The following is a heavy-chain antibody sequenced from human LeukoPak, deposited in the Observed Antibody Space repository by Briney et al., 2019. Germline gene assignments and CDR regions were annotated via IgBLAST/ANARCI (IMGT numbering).Heavy chain of an antibody. CDR1: GFIFSRYG. D-gene: IGHD5-12*01. V-gene: IGHV3-30*02. Sequence: GGSLRLSCAASGFIFSRYGMHWVRQAPGKGLEWVAFIRYDGSNKYYADSVKGRFTISRDNSKNTLYLQMNSLRAEDTAVYYCARAPPGLRFYGMDVWGQGTTVTVSS. J-gene: IGHJ6*02. CDR2: IRYDGSNK. CDR3: ARAPPGLRFYGMDV.